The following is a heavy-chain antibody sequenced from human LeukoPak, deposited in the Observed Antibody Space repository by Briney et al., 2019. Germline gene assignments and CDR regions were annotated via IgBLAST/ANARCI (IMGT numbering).Heavy chain of an antibody. V-gene: IGHV3-48*04. D-gene: IGHD3-16*01. J-gene: IGHJ5*02. Sequence: GGSLRLSCAASGFIFSSYSMNWVRQAPGKGLEWVSYISSSSRTVYYADSVKGRFTISRDNAKNSLYLQMNSLRAEDTSVYYCARVLVGETNWFDPWGQGTLVTVSS. CDR2: ISSSSRTV. CDR3: ARVLVGETNWFDP. CDR1: GFIFSSYS.